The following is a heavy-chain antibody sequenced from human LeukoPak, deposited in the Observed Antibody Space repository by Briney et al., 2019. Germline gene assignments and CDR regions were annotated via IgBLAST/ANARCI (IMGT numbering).Heavy chain of an antibody. V-gene: IGHV3-23*01. CDR1: GFTFSSYA. J-gene: IGHJ5*02. D-gene: IGHD6-6*01. CDR3: AKDRPYIAARFPSPPLNWFDP. CDR2: ISGSGGST. Sequence: GGSLRLSCAASGFTFSSYAMSWVRQAPGKGLEWVSAISGSGGSTYYADSVKGRFTISRDNSKNTLYLQMNSLRAEDTAVYCCAKDRPYIAARFPSPPLNWFDPWGQGTLVTVSS.